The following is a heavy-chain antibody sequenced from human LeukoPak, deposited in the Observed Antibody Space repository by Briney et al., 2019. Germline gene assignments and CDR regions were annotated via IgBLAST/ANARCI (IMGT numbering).Heavy chain of an antibody. CDR3: ARGIGLELRNWFDP. CDR1: GGSFSGYY. J-gene: IGHJ5*02. V-gene: IGHV4-34*01. D-gene: IGHD1-7*01. Sequence: SETLSLTCAVYGGSFSGYYWSWIRQPPGKGLEWIGEINHSGSTNYNPSLKNRLTISVDTSKNQFSRKLSSVTAADTAVYYCARGIGLELRNWFDPWGQGTLVTVSS. CDR2: INHSGST.